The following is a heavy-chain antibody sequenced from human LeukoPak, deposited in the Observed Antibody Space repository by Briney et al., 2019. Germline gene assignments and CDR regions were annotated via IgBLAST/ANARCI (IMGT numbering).Heavy chain of an antibody. CDR1: GGSISSSSYY. CDR2: IFYSGST. Sequence: SXTLSLTCTVSGGSISSSSYYWGWIRQPPGKGLEWIGYIFYSGSTNYNPSLKSRVTMSADTSKKQFSLKLNSVTAADTAVYYCARGVYGSVDAFDIWGQGTMVTVSS. CDR3: ARGVYGSVDAFDI. D-gene: IGHD6-19*01. V-gene: IGHV4-61*05. J-gene: IGHJ3*02.